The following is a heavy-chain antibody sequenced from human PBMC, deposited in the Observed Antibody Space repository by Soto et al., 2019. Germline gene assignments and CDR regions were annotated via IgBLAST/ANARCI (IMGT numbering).Heavy chain of an antibody. CDR1: GFTFSSYG. V-gene: IGHV3-30*18. J-gene: IGHJ3*02. D-gene: IGHD3-22*01. CDR2: ISYDGSNK. Sequence: GGSLRLSCAASGFTFSSYGMHWVRQAPGKGLEWVAVISYDGSNKYYADSVKGRFTISRDNSKNTLYLQMNSLRAEDTAVYYCAKDFYNPPYYYDSSGYANGGHDAFDIWGQGTMVTVSS. CDR3: AKDFYNPPYYYDSSGYANGGHDAFDI.